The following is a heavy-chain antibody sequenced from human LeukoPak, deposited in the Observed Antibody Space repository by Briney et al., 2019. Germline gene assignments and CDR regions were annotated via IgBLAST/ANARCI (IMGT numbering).Heavy chain of an antibody. J-gene: IGHJ4*02. Sequence: GGSLRLSCAASGFTFSDYYMSWIRQAPGKGLKWVSYISSSGSTIYYADSVKGRFTISRDNAKNSLYLQMNSLRAEDTAVYYCARDSGRHSGYDSTFDYWGQGTLVTVSS. D-gene: IGHD5-12*01. CDR2: ISSSGSTI. V-gene: IGHV3-11*01. CDR1: GFTFSDYY. CDR3: ARDSGRHSGYDSTFDY.